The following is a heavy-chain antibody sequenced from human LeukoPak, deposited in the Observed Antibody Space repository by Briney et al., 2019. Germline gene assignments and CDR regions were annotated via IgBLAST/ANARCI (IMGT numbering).Heavy chain of an antibody. Sequence: PGGSLRLSCAPSGFTFSSYAMHWVRQAPGKGLEWVAVISYAGSNKFYADSVRGRVTISRDNSKNTLYLQMNNLKTEDTAVYYCARGQHRVTYSDDAIDIWGQGTMVTVSS. V-gene: IGHV3-30-3*01. CDR1: GFTFSSYA. J-gene: IGHJ3*02. D-gene: IGHD4-11*01. CDR3: ARGQHRVTYSDDAIDI. CDR2: ISYAGSNK.